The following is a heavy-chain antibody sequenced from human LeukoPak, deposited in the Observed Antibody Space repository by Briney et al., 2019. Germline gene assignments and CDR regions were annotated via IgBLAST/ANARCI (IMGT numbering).Heavy chain of an antibody. CDR3: SREDGYGDYGWFAS. D-gene: IGHD4-17*01. Sequence: GGSLRLSCAASGFTFSTYWMHWVRQVPGKGLVWVSRINGDGSSAGHADSGKGRFTISRDNAKNTLYLQVNSLRADDTSVYYCSREDGYGDYGWFASWGQGTLVTVSS. CDR2: INGDGSSA. CDR1: GFTFSTYW. V-gene: IGHV3-74*01. J-gene: IGHJ5*01.